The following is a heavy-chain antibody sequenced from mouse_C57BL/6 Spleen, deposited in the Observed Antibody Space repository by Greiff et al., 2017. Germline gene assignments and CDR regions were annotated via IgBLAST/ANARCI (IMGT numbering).Heavy chain of an antibody. CDR2: INYDGSST. D-gene: IGHD1-1*01. CDR1: GFTFSDYY. CDR3: AREDYGSSYWYFDV. Sequence: DVKLVESEGGLVQPGSSMKLSCTASGFTFSDYYMAWVRQVPEKGLEWVANINYDGSSTYYLDSLKSRFIISRDNAKNILYLQMSSLKSEDTATYYCAREDYGSSYWYFDVWGTGTTGTVSS. J-gene: IGHJ1*03. V-gene: IGHV5-16*01.